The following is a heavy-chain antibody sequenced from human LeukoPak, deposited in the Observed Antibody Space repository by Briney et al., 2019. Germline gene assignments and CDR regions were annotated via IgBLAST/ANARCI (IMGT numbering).Heavy chain of an antibody. D-gene: IGHD1-1*01. CDR1: GFTFSSYS. V-gene: IGHV3-21*01. J-gene: IGHJ6*02. Sequence: GGSLRLSCAASGFTFSSYSMNWVRQAPGKGLEWVSSISSSSSYIYYADSVKGRFTISRDNAKNSLYLQMNSLRAEDTAVYYCARDDCLERPCYYYGMDVWGQGTTVTVSS. CDR3: ARDDCLERPCYYYGMDV. CDR2: ISSSSSYI.